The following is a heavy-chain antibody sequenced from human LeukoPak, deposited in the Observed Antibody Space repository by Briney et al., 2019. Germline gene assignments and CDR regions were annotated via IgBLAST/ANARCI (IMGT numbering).Heavy chain of an antibody. CDR3: ARTVVVAATDAFDI. V-gene: IGHV4-38-2*02. Sequence: SETLSLTCTVSGDSISSYHWSWIRQPPGKGLEWIGSIYHSGSTYYNPSLKSRVTISVDTSKNQFSLKLSSVTAADTAVYYCARTVVVAATDAFDIWGQGTMVTVSS. CDR2: IYHSGST. D-gene: IGHD2-15*01. CDR1: GDSISSYH. J-gene: IGHJ3*02.